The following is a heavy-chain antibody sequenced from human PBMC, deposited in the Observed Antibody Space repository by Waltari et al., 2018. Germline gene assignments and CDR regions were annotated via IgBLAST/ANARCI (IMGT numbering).Heavy chain of an antibody. Sequence: QVQLVQSGAEVKKPGASVRVSCKASGYPFTDYYLHWVRQAPGQGLAWMGWINPDSGGTNYAQKFQGRGTMTRDTAISTASMELSRLRSDDTAVYYCARVLSYYYDSSGYYFDYWGQGTLVTVSS. J-gene: IGHJ4*02. D-gene: IGHD3-22*01. CDR3: ARVLSYYYDSSGYYFDY. V-gene: IGHV1-2*02. CDR2: INPDSGGT. CDR1: GYPFTDYY.